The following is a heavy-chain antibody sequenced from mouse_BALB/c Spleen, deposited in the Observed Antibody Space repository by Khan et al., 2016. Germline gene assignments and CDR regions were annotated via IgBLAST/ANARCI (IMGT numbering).Heavy chain of an antibody. CDR1: GFNIKDTY. D-gene: IGHD2-10*02. J-gene: IGHJ4*01. CDR3: ASVYGNYGAMDY. CDR2: IDPANGNT. Sequence: VRLQQSGAELVKPGASVKLSCTASGFNIKDTYMHWVKQRPEQGLEWIGRIDPANGNTKYDPKFQGKATITADTSSNTAYLQLSSLTSEDTAVYYGASVYGNYGAMDYWGQGTSVTVSS. V-gene: IGHV14-3*02.